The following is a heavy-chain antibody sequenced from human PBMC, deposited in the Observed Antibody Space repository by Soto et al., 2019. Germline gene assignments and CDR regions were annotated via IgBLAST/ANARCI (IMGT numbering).Heavy chain of an antibody. D-gene: IGHD3-9*01. V-gene: IGHV3-7*01. Sequence: GGSLRLSCAASGFTFSSYWMSWVRQAPGKGLEWVANIKQDGSEKYYVDSVKGRFTISRDNAKNSLYLQMNSLRAEDTAVYYCARVPRGDILTGLYPPGNTVYMDVWGKGTTVTVSS. CDR2: IKQDGSEK. CDR1: GFTFSSYW. J-gene: IGHJ6*03. CDR3: ARVPRGDILTGLYPPGNTVYMDV.